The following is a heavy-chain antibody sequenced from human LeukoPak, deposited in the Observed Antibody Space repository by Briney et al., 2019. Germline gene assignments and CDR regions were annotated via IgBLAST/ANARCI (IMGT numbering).Heavy chain of an antibody. CDR1: GFTFSSYS. J-gene: IGHJ4*02. D-gene: IGHD1-26*01. CDR3: ARDRPGGSYLDFDY. CDR2: ISSSSSTI. V-gene: IGHV3-48*04. Sequence: GSLRLSCAASGFTFSSYSMNWVRQAPGKGLEWVSYISSSSSTIYYADSVKGRFTISRDNAKNSLYLQMNSLRAEDTAVYYCARDRPGGSYLDFDYWGQGTLVTVSS.